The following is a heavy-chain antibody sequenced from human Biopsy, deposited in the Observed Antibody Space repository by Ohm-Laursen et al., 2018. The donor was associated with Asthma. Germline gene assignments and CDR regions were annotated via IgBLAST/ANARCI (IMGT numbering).Heavy chain of an antibody. J-gene: IGHJ4*02. CDR3: AKDRVAGRSYYFDY. Sequence: SLRLSCSASGFNFHNYGMNWVRRAPGKGLEWVAQILFDGRKINYPDSVKGRFAISRDNSKNMVYLQMNSLRPEDTAVYYCAKDRVAGRSYYFDYWGPGTLVTVSS. CDR2: ILFDGRKI. D-gene: IGHD6-13*01. V-gene: IGHV3-30*18. CDR1: GFNFHNYG.